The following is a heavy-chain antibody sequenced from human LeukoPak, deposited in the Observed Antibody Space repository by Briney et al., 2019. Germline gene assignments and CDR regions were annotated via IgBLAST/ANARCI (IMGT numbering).Heavy chain of an antibody. D-gene: IGHD2-2*01. J-gene: IGHJ4*02. CDR1: GFTFSNYA. Sequence: HPGGSLRLSCAASGFTFSNYAMSWVRQAPGKGLEWVSGISGTGGSSYYADSVKGRFTISRDSSKNTVYLQMNSLRAEETAVYYCAGLLPAVKGRYYFDYWGQGTLVTVSS. V-gene: IGHV3-23*01. CDR2: ISGTGGSS. CDR3: AGLLPAVKGRYYFDY.